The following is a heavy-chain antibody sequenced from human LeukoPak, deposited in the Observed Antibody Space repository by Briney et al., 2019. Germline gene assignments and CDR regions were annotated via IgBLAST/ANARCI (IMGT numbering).Heavy chain of an antibody. D-gene: IGHD3-10*01. CDR2: ISYDGSKK. CDR1: GFTFSSYD. J-gene: IGHJ4*02. V-gene: IGHV3-30*18. Sequence: GGSLRLSCAASGFTFSSYDMHWVRQAPGKGLEWVAVISYDGSKKYYADSVKGRFTISRDNAKNTLYLQMNSLRAEDTAVYYCAKDPTYYYGSGSYYDYWGQGTLVTVSS. CDR3: AKDPTYYYGSGSYYDY.